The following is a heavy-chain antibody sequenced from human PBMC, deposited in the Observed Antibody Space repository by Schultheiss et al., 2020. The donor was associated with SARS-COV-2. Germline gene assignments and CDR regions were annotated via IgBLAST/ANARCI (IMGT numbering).Heavy chain of an antibody. CDR1: GGSISSYY. V-gene: IGHV4-34*01. CDR2: INHSGST. J-gene: IGHJ4*02. CDR3: ARESIAAAGLDY. Sequence: SETLSLTCTVSGGSISSYYWGWIRQPPGKGLEWIGEINHSGSTNYNPSLKSRVTISVDTSKNQFSLKLSSVTAADTAVYYCARESIAAAGLDYWGQGTLVTVSS. D-gene: IGHD6-13*01.